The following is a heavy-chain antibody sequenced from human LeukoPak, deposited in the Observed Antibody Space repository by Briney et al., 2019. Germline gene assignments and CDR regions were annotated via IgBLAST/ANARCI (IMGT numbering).Heavy chain of an antibody. J-gene: IGHJ4*02. Sequence: GGSLRLSCAASGFVFSSQDMGWVRQAPGKGLEWVSAISDGGSRTYYADSVKGRFTISRDNSKNTLHLQMNSLRAEDTAVDYCAKDARRVSGWYFFDHWGQGTLVTVSS. D-gene: IGHD6-19*01. V-gene: IGHV3-23*01. CDR2: ISDGGSRT. CDR1: GFVFSSQD. CDR3: AKDARRVSGWYFFDH.